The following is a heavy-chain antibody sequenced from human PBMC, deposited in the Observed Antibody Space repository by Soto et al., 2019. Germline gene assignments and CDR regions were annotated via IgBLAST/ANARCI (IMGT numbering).Heavy chain of an antibody. J-gene: IGHJ6*02. V-gene: IGHV3-30*18. CDR1: GFTFSSYG. CDR3: AKSARFNGWELLFYYYYGMDV. D-gene: IGHD1-26*01. CDR2: ISYDGSNK. Sequence: QVQLVESGGGVVQPGRSLRLSCAASGFTFSSYGMHWVRQAPGKGLEWVAVISYDGSNKYYADSVKGRFTISRDNSKNTLYLQMNSLRAEDTAVYYCAKSARFNGWELLFYYYYGMDVWGQGTTVTVSS.